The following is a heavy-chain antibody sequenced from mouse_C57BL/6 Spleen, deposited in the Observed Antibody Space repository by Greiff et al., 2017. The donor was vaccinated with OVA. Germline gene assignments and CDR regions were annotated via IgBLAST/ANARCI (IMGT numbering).Heavy chain of an antibody. CDR2: IYPGDGDT. D-gene: IGHD1-1*01. Sequence: QVQLKESGPELVKPGASVKISCKASGYAFSSSWMNWVKQRPGKGLEWIGRIYPGDGDTNYNGKFKGKATLTADKSSSTAYMQLSSLTSEDSAVYFCARYDTTVVAETYWGQGTLVTVSA. CDR3: ARYDTTVVAETY. CDR1: GYAFSSSW. V-gene: IGHV1-82*01. J-gene: IGHJ3*01.